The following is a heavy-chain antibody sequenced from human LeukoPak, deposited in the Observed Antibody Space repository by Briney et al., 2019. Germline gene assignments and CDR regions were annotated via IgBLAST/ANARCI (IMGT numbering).Heavy chain of an antibody. J-gene: IGHJ4*02. CDR3: ARDNGSGKCDY. D-gene: IGHD3-10*01. CDR2: IYHSGST. CDR1: GFTFSSYS. V-gene: IGHV4-38-2*02. Sequence: TGGSLRLSCAASGFTFSSYSMNWVRQAPGKGLEWIGSIYHSGSTYYNPSLKSRVTISVDTSKNQFSLKLSSVTAADTAVYYCARDNGSGKCDYWGQGTLVTVSS.